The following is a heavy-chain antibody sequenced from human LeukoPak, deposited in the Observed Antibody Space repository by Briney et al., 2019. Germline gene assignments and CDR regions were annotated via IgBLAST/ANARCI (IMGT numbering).Heavy chain of an antibody. CDR3: AKMEAWTTVTGSGVDY. CDR2: ISSSSSYI. Sequence: PGGSLRLSCAASGXTFSSYSMNWVPQAPGKGLEWVSSISSSSSYIYYADSVKGRFTISRDNSKNTLYLQMNSLRAEDTAVYYCAKMEAWTTVTGSGVDYWGHGTLVTVSS. J-gene: IGHJ4*01. CDR1: GXTFSSYS. V-gene: IGHV3-21*04. D-gene: IGHD4-17*01.